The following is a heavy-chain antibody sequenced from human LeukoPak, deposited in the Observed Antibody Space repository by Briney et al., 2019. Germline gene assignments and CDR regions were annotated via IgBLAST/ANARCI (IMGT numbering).Heavy chain of an antibody. Sequence: PSETLSLTCTVSGGSISSSSYYWGWIRQPPGKGLEWIGSIYYSGSTYYNPSLKSRVTISVDTSKNQFSLKLGSVTAADTAVYYCARTYYYDSSSYTLDYWGQGTLVTVSS. V-gene: IGHV4-39*01. CDR1: GGSISSSSYY. CDR3: ARTYYYDSSSYTLDY. J-gene: IGHJ4*02. D-gene: IGHD3-22*01. CDR2: IYYSGST.